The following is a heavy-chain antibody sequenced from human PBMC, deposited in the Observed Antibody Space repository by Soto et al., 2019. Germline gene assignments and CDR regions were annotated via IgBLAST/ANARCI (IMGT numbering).Heavy chain of an antibody. CDR1: GFTFSKYA. CDR2: ISDSGFTT. J-gene: IGHJ3*02. Sequence: EVQLLESGGGLVQPGGSLRLSCAASGFTFSKYAMSWVRQAPGKGLDWVSGISDSGFTTYSADSVKGRFTISRDNSKNTLNLQMNSLRAEDTAVYYCAKGKGTGVTRVGDFDIWGQGTMVTVSS. V-gene: IGHV3-23*01. D-gene: IGHD2-8*02. CDR3: AKGKGTGVTRVGDFDI.